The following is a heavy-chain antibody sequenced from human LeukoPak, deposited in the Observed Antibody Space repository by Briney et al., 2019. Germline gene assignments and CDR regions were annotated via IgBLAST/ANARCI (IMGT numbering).Heavy chain of an antibody. Sequence: PSQTLCLTCAVSGGSISNIGYSGSWIRRPPGKGLEWIGYIFPTGSTSYSPSLKSRVTISLDRSKNLFSMTLNSVTAADTAVYYCARMAGRTLDRWGQGTLVTVPS. J-gene: IGHJ5*02. CDR1: GGSISNIGYS. V-gene: IGHV4-30-2*01. D-gene: IGHD1-7*01. CDR2: IFPTGST. CDR3: ARMAGRTLDR.